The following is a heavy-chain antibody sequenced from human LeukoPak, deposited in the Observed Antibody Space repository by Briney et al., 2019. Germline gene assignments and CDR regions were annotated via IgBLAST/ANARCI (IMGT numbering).Heavy chain of an antibody. CDR2: ISDSSDTF. CDR3: ARVRRPAVVLDALDS. V-gene: IGHV3-11*01. CDR1: GFTFSDYY. Sequence: GGSLRLSCAASGFTFSDYYMTWIRQAPGKGLEWISYISDSSDTFYYVESVKGRFTISRDNAKNSLYLQMSSLRAEDTAVYYCARVRRPAVVLDALDSWGQGTMVTVSS. D-gene: IGHD2-2*01. J-gene: IGHJ3*02.